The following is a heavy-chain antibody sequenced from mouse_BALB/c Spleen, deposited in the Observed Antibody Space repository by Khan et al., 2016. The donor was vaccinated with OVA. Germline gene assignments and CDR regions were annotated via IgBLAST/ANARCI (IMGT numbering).Heavy chain of an antibody. Sequence: EVELVESGGDLVKPGGSLKLSCAASGFTFSSYAMSWVRQTPEKRLEWVASISSGGSTYYPDSVKGRFTISRDNARNILYLQMSSLRSEDTAMYYCARESYSDDEYYFDYWGQGTTLTVSS. V-gene: IGHV5-6-5*01. CDR2: ISSGGST. J-gene: IGHJ2*01. D-gene: IGHD2-12*01. CDR1: GFTFSSYA. CDR3: ARESYSDDEYYFDY.